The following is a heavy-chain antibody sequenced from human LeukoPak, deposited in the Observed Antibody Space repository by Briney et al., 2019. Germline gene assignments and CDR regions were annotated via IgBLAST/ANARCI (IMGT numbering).Heavy chain of an antibody. CDR3: ARTYGSGSYAFDY. V-gene: IGHV4-59*01. CDR2: IYYSGNT. CDR1: GDSISSYY. J-gene: IGHJ4*02. D-gene: IGHD3-10*01. Sequence: SETLSLTCTVSGDSISSYYWAWIRQPPGKGLEWIGYIYYSGNTNYNPSLKSRVTISVDTSENQFSLKLRSVTAADTAVYFCARTYGSGSYAFDYWGQGTLVTVSS.